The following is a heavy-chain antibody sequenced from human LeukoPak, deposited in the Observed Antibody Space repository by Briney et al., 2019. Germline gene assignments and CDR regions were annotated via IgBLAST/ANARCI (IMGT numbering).Heavy chain of an antibody. CDR3: ARDYPRGY. Sequence: PGGSLRLSCAASGFTFSNYAMSWVRQAPGKGLEWVANIKQDGSEKYYVDSVKGRFTISRDNAKNSLYLQMNSLRAEDTAVYYCARDYPRGYWGQGTLVTVSS. CDR1: GFTFSNYA. D-gene: IGHD3-10*01. J-gene: IGHJ4*02. CDR2: IKQDGSEK. V-gene: IGHV3-7*01.